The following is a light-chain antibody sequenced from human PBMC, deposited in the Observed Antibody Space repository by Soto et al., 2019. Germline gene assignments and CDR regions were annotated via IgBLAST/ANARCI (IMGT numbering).Light chain of an antibody. Sequence: EIVMTQSPATLSVSPGERATLSCRASQSVSSNLAWYQQKPGQAPRLLIYGASTRATGIPARFSGSGSGTVFTLTISRLQSEDFAVYYCQQYNNCGTFGQGTKVEIK. J-gene: IGKJ1*01. CDR2: GAS. V-gene: IGKV3-15*01. CDR3: QQYNNCGT. CDR1: QSVSSN.